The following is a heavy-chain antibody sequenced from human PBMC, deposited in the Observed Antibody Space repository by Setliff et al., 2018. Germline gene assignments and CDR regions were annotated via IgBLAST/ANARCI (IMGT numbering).Heavy chain of an antibody. Sequence: GGSLRLSCAASGFTFSGSAMHWVRQASGKGLEWVGRIRSRPGNYATAYAASVKGRFTISRDDSKNTAYLQMNSLKTEDTAVYYCTRQASPHPDSSGYYYDLRFYYYMDVWGKGTTVTVSS. CDR3: TRQASPHPDSSGYYYDLRFYYYMDV. CDR2: IRSRPGNYAT. J-gene: IGHJ6*03. CDR1: GFTFSGSA. V-gene: IGHV3-73*01. D-gene: IGHD3-22*01.